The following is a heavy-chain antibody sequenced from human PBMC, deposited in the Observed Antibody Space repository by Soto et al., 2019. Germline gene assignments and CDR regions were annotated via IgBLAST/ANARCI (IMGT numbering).Heavy chain of an antibody. CDR2: VNPILSMS. D-gene: IGHD3-10*01. Sequence: QVQLVQSGAELKKPGSSVKVSCKASGDTFSFYTINWVRQAPGLGLEWMGRVNPILSMSNYAQKFQGRVMMTADKSTSTADMELRSLRAEDTAFYYCATSYGSGYRAFDYWGQGALVSFSS. V-gene: IGHV1-69*02. J-gene: IGHJ4*02. CDR3: ATSYGSGYRAFDY. CDR1: GDTFSFYT.